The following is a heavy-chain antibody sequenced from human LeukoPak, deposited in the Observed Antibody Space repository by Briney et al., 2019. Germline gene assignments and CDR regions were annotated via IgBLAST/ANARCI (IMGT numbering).Heavy chain of an antibody. D-gene: IGHD2-8*02. CDR2: IFPSGGEI. Sequence: GGSLRFSCAASGFTFSTFAMIWVRQPPGRGLEWVSSIFPSGGEIHYADSVRGRFTISRDNSKSTLSLQMNSLRAEDTAIYYCATYRQVLLPFESWGQGTLVTVSS. CDR3: ATYRQVLLPFES. J-gene: IGHJ4*02. CDR1: GFTFSTFA. V-gene: IGHV3-23*01.